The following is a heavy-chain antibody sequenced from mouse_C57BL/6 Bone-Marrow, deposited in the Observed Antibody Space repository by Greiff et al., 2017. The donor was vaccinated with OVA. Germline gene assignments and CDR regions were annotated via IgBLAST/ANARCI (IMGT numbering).Heavy chain of an antibody. D-gene: IGHD2-4*01. Sequence: VHVKQSGAELVRPGSSVKMSCKTSGYTFTSYGINWVKQRPGQGLEWIGYIYIGNGYTEYNEKFKGKATLTSDTSSSTAYMQLSSLTSEDSAIYFCARASGYDYDGVFFAYWGQGTLVTVSA. V-gene: IGHV1-58*01. CDR2: IYIGNGYT. CDR1: GYTFTSYG. CDR3: ARASGYDYDGVFFAY. J-gene: IGHJ3*01.